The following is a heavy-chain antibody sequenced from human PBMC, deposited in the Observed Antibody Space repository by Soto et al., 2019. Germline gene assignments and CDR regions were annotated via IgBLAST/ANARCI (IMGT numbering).Heavy chain of an antibody. Sequence: GGSLRLSCAASGFIFSDFYMSWIRQAPGKGLEWLSSTGFGGNTTYYADSVKARFTVSRDNAKNSMYLQMNSLRVEDTAVYYFSRDSCPYYHNSTGYGEAFDPWGQGTVVTVSS. J-gene: IGHJ5*02. D-gene: IGHD3-22*01. CDR1: GFIFSDFY. CDR3: SRDSCPYYHNSTGYGEAFDP. V-gene: IGHV3-11*01. CDR2: TGFGGNTT.